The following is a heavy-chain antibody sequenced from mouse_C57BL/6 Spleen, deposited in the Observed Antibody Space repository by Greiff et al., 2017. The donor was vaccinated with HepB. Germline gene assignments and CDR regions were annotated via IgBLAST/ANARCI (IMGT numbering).Heavy chain of an antibody. D-gene: IGHD2-1*01. CDR2: INPNNGGT. CDR1: GYTFTDYY. Sequence: EVQLQQSGPELVKPGASVKISCKASGYTFTDYYMNWVKQSHGKSLEWIGDINPNNGGTSYNQKFKGKDTLTVDKSSSTAYMELRSLTSEDSAVYYCARLDDNYYYAMDYWGQGTSVTVSS. CDR3: ARLDDNYYYAMDY. V-gene: IGHV1-26*01. J-gene: IGHJ4*01.